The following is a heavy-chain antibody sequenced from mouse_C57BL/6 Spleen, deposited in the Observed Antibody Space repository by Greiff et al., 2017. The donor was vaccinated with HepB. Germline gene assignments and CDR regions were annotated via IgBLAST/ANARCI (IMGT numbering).Heavy chain of an antibody. V-gene: IGHV1-52*01. CDR1: GYTFTSYW. Sequence: QVQLQQLGAELVRPGSSVKLSCKASGYTFTSYWMHWVKQRPIQGLEWIGNIDPSDSETHYNQKFKDKATLTVDKSSSTAYMQLSSLTSEDSAVYYCARRGINYYGSSYRYFDVWGTGTTVTVSS. CDR3: ARRGINYYGSSYRYFDV. D-gene: IGHD1-1*01. CDR2: IDPSDSET. J-gene: IGHJ1*03.